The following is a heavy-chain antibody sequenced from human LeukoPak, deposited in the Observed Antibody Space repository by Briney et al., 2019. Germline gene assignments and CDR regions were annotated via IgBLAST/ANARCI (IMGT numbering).Heavy chain of an antibody. D-gene: IGHD2-15*01. CDR2: MNPNSGNT. Sequence: GASVKVSCKASGYTFTSYDINWVRQATGQGLEWMGWMNPNSGNTGYAQKFQGRVTITRNTSISTAYMELSSLRSEDTAVYYCARGGGQSYYYYYMDVWGKGTTVTVSS. J-gene: IGHJ6*03. CDR1: GYTFTSYD. CDR3: ARGGGQSYYYYYMDV. V-gene: IGHV1-8*03.